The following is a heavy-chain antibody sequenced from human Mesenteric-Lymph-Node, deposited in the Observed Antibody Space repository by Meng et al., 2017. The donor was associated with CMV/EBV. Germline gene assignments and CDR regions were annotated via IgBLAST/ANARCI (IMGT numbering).Heavy chain of an antibody. CDR2: INPNSGGT. D-gene: IGHD5-12*01. V-gene: IGHV1-2*02. CDR1: GDTFTNYD. CDR3: ARSSGYDGNAFDI. J-gene: IGHJ3*02. Sequence: KASGDTFTNYDINWVRQATGQGLEWMGWINPNSGGTNYAQKFQGRVTMTRDTSISTAYMELSRLRSDDTAVYYCARSSGYDGNAFDIWGQGTMVTVSS.